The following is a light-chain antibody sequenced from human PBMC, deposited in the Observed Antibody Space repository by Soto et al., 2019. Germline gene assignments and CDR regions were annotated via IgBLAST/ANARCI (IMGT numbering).Light chain of an antibody. J-gene: IGKJ2*01. CDR1: QSVSRK. CDR3: QQYNNWPHT. Sequence: EIVMTQSPATLCVSPGERATLYCGASQSVSRKLAWFQQKPGQAPSLLIYGVSTRATGVPVRFSGSGSGTEFTLTINSLKSEDFEVYYCQQYNNWPHTFGQGTKVDIK. V-gene: IGKV3-15*01. CDR2: GVS.